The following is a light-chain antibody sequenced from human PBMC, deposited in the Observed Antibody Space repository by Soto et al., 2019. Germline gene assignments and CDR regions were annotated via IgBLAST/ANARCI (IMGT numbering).Light chain of an antibody. CDR3: AAWDDSLSAYV. CDR2: SNN. V-gene: IGLV1-47*02. J-gene: IGLJ1*01. Sequence: QPVLTQPPSASGTPGQRVIISCSGSSSNIGRNYVNWYQQVPGTAPTLLIYSNNERPSGAPDRISGSKSGTSASLAISGLRSEDEADYYCAAWDDSLSAYVFGTGTKLTVL. CDR1: SSNIGRNY.